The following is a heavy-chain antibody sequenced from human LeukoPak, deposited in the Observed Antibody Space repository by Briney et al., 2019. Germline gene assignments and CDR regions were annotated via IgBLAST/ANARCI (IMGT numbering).Heavy chain of an antibody. CDR2: INHSGST. CDR1: GGSISSSSYY. D-gene: IGHD6-13*01. CDR3: AIRSSSWSAGPRRAHTKNWFDP. V-gene: IGHV4-39*07. J-gene: IGHJ5*02. Sequence: SETLSLTCTVSGGSISSSSYYWGWIRQPPGKGLEWIGEINHSGSTNYNPSLKSRVTISVDTSKNQFSLKLSSVTAADTAVYYCAIRSSSWSAGPRRAHTKNWFDPWGQGTLVTVSS.